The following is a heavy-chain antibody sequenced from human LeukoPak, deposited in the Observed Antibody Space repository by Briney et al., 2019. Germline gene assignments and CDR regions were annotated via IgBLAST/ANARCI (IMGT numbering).Heavy chain of an antibody. CDR3: ATLLLEGATRRAGGY. CDR2: MYNSGST. D-gene: IGHD1-26*01. V-gene: IGHV4-59*08. Sequence: PSETLSLTCNVSGGSMSSYYWTWIRQPPGKGLEWIGYMYNSGSTNYNPSLKSRVTISVDTSKNQFSLKMNSVTAADTAVYYCATLLLEGATRRAGGYWGQGILVTVSS. CDR1: GGSMSSYY. J-gene: IGHJ4*02.